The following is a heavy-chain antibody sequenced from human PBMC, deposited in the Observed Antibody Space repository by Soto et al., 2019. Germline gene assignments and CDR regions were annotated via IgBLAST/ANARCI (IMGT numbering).Heavy chain of an antibody. D-gene: IGHD3-10*01. CDR2: VYYLGST. Sequence: TSETLSLTCTVSGGSMSEYFWSWIRQSPGKGLEWIGYVYYLGSTDYNPSLKSRATISVDTSKRQFSLELSSVTVADTAVYYCARDGYDGSGSPYPAYWGQGAKVTVYS. J-gene: IGHJ4*02. CDR3: ARDGYDGSGSPYPAY. V-gene: IGHV4-59*01. CDR1: GGSMSEYF.